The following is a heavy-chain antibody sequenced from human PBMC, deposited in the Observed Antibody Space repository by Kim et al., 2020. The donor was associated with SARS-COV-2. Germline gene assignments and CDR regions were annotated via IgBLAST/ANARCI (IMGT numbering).Heavy chain of an antibody. CDR2: INPSGGST. Sequence: ASVKVSCKASGYTFTSYYMHWVRQAPGQGLEWMGIINPSGGSTSYAQKFKGRVTMTRDTSTSTVYMELSSLRSEDTAVYYCARGGGGITAMVTRVNNNWFDPWGQGTLVTVSS. CDR3: ARGGGGITAMVTRVNNNWFDP. V-gene: IGHV1-46*01. CDR1: GYTFTSYY. D-gene: IGHD5-18*01. J-gene: IGHJ5*02.